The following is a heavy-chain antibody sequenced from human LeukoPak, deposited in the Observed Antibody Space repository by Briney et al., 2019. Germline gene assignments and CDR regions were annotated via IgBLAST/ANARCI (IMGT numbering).Heavy chain of an antibody. CDR2: ISAYNGNT. V-gene: IGHV1-18*01. D-gene: IGHD3-22*01. J-gene: IGHJ3*02. CDR1: GYTFTSYG. Sequence: GAPVKVSCKASGYTFTSYGISWVRQAPGQGLEWMGWISAYNGNTNYAQKLQGRVTMTTDTSTSTAYMELRSLRSDDTAVYYCARSRGNYYDSSGHSLGAFDIWGQGTMVTVSS. CDR3: ARSRGNYYDSSGHSLGAFDI.